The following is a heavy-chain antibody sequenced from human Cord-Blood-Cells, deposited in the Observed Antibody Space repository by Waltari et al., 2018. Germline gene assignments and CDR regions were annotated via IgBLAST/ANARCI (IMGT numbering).Heavy chain of an antibody. Sequence: QVQLVQSGAEVKKPGASVKVSCKASGYTCTSYDINWVRQGTGQGLEWMGWMNPNSGNTGYAQKFQGRVTMTRNTSISTAYMELSSLRSEDTAVYYCARGSEYYGSGSYYNDYWGQGTLVTVSS. CDR2: MNPNSGNT. D-gene: IGHD3-10*01. J-gene: IGHJ4*02. V-gene: IGHV1-8*01. CDR3: ARGSEYYGSGSYYNDY. CDR1: GYTCTSYD.